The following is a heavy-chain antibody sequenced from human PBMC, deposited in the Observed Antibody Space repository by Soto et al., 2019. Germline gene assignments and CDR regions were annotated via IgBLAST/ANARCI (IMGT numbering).Heavy chain of an antibody. J-gene: IGHJ6*02. Sequence: GESLKISCKGSGYSFTSYWISGVRQMPGKGLEWMGRIDPSDSYTNYSPSFQGNVTISADKSISTAYLQWSSLKASDTAMYYCARFGYCTNGVCLPQYGMDVWGQGTTVTVSS. CDR2: IDPSDSYT. CDR1: GYSFTSYW. CDR3: ARFGYCTNGVCLPQYGMDV. V-gene: IGHV5-10-1*01. D-gene: IGHD2-8*01.